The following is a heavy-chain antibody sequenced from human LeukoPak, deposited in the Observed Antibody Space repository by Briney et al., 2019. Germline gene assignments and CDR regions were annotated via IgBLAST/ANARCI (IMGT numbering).Heavy chain of an antibody. V-gene: IGHV3-9*01. Sequence: GGSLRLSCAASGFTFSSYAMSWVRQAPGKGLEWVSGISWNSGSIGYADSVKGRFTISRDNAKNSLYLQMNSLRAEDTALYYCAKASSYSSSFDYWGQGTLVTVSS. D-gene: IGHD6-13*01. CDR1: GFTFSSYA. CDR2: ISWNSGSI. CDR3: AKASSYSSSFDY. J-gene: IGHJ4*02.